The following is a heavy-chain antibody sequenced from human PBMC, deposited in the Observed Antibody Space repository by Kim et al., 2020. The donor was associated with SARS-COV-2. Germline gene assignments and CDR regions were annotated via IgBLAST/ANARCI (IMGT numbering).Heavy chain of an antibody. D-gene: IGHD6-19*01. J-gene: IGHJ4*02. CDR3: ARGSSGWYTDDY. V-gene: IGHV1-18*01. Sequence: NYAQKLQGRVTMTTDTSTSTAYIELRSLRSDDTAVYYCARGSSGWYTDDYWGQGTLVTVSS.